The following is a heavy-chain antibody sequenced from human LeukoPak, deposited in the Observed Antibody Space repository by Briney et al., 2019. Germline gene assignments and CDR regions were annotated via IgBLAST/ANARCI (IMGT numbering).Heavy chain of an antibody. CDR2: SDYSGGT. D-gene: IGHD3-10*01. J-gene: IGHJ5*02. CDR3: ARDPRGYGSGSYYSP. CDR1: GGSISSYY. V-gene: IGHV4-59*01. Sequence: PSETLSLTCTVSGGSISSYYWSWIRQPPGKGLEWIGYSDYSGGTNYNPSLKSRVTISLDTSKNQFSLNLSSVTAADTAVYYCARDPRGYGSGSYYSPWGPGTLVTVSS.